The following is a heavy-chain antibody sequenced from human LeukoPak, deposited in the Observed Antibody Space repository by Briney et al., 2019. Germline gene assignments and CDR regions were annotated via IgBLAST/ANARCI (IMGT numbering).Heavy chain of an antibody. J-gene: IGHJ4*02. Sequence: SETLSLTCAVYGGSFSGYYWSWIRQPPGKGLEWIGEINHSGSTNYNPSLKSRVTISVDTSKNQFSLKLSSVTAADTAVYYCARQGNYDSSGYYYEDYWGQGTLVTVSS. CDR3: ARQGNYDSSGYYYEDY. CDR2: INHSGST. CDR1: GGSFSGYY. V-gene: IGHV4-34*01. D-gene: IGHD3-22*01.